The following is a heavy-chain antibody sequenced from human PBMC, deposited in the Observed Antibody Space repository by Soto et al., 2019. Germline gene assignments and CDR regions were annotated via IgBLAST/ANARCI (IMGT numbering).Heavy chain of an antibody. CDR3: ATMVRGSNIDYYHYMDV. Sequence: QVQLVQSGAEVKKPGASVKVSCKASGYSFTSHGISWVRQAPGQGLEWMAWISASNGDTNYAQKFQGRVTVTTDTSTSTGYMELRSLISEDTAVYYCATMVRGSNIDYYHYMDVWGKGTTVTVSS. D-gene: IGHD3-10*01. CDR2: ISASNGDT. V-gene: IGHV1-18*01. J-gene: IGHJ6*03. CDR1: GYSFTSHG.